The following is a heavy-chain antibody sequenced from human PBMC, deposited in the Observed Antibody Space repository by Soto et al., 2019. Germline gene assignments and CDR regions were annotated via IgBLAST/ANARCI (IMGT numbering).Heavy chain of an antibody. CDR2: IIPIFGTA. J-gene: IGHJ4*02. Sequence: SVKVSCKASGGTFSSYAISWVRQAPGQGLEWMGGIIPIFGTANYAQKFQGRVTITADESTSTAYMELSSLRSEDTAVYYCARSPNYYDSSPQWYYFDYWGQGSLVTVSS. CDR1: GGTFSSYA. D-gene: IGHD3-22*01. V-gene: IGHV1-69*13. CDR3: ARSPNYYDSSPQWYYFDY.